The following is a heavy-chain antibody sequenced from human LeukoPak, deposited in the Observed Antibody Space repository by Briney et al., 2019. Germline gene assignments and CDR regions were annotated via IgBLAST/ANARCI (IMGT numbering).Heavy chain of an antibody. V-gene: IGHV4-34*01. J-gene: IGHJ3*01. Sequence: PSEPLSLTCAVYGGSFSGYYWSWIRQPPGKGLEWIGDIYHTGSTTYSPSLKSRVTISVDTSKKQFSLSLTSVTAADTAVYYCARVGYPTQRRVLSAVSIPTAGAFDVWGQGTLVSVSS. CDR3: ARVGYPTQRRVLSAVSIPTAGAFDV. CDR2: IYHTGST. D-gene: IGHD2-21*01. CDR1: GGSFSGYY.